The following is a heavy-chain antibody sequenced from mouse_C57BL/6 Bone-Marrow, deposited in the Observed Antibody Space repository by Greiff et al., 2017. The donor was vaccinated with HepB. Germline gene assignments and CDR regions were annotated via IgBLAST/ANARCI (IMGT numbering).Heavy chain of an antibody. Sequence: EVMLVESGGGLVQPGGSLKLSCAASGFTFSDYYMYWVRQTPEKRLEWVAYISNGGGSTYYPDTVKGRFTISRDNAKNTLYLQMSRLKSEDTAMYYCARRDDRRGAWFAYWGKGTLVTVSA. CDR3: ARRDDRRGAWFAY. CDR2: ISNGGGST. CDR1: GFTFSDYY. J-gene: IGHJ3*01. V-gene: IGHV5-12*01. D-gene: IGHD2-13*01.